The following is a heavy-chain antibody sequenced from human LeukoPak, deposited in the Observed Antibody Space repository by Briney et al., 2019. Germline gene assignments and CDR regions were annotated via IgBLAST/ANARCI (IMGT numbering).Heavy chain of an antibody. CDR1: GGSFSGYY. D-gene: IGHD5-24*01. Sequence: SETLSLTCAVYGGSFSGYYWSWIRQPPGKGLEWIGEINHSGSTNYNPSLKSRVTISVDTSKNQFSLKLSSVTAADTAVYYCARGGERDGYNFDYWGQGTLVTVSS. CDR2: INHSGST. CDR3: ARGGERDGYNFDY. V-gene: IGHV4-34*01. J-gene: IGHJ4*02.